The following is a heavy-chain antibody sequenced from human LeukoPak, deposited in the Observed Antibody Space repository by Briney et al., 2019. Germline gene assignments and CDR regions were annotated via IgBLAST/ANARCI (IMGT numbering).Heavy chain of an antibody. CDR1: GFTFSSYG. J-gene: IGHJ4*02. V-gene: IGHV3-30*18. CDR2: ISYDGSNK. Sequence: GRSLRLSCAASGFTFSSYGMHWVRQAPVKGLEWVAVISYDGSNKYYADSVKGRFTISRDNSKNTLYLQMNSLRAEDTAVYYCANRQWLRSLDYWGQGTLVTVSS. D-gene: IGHD6-19*01. CDR3: ANRQWLRSLDY.